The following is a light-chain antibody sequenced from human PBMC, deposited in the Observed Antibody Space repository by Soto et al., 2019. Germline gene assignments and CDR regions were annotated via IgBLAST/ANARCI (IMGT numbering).Light chain of an antibody. CDR3: CSYAGSLVV. CDR2: DVS. Sequence: QSALTQPRSVSGSPGQSVTISCTGTSSDVGGYNYVSWYQQHPGKAPKLMIYDVSKRPSGVPDRFSGSKSGNTASLTISGLQAEDEADYYCCSYAGSLVVFGGGTKLTVL. CDR1: SSDVGGYNY. J-gene: IGLJ2*01. V-gene: IGLV2-11*01.